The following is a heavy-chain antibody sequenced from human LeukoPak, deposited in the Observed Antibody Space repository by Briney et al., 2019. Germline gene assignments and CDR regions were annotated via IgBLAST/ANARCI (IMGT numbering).Heavy chain of an antibody. D-gene: IGHD6-19*01. J-gene: IGHJ5*02. CDR2: ISGSGGST. CDR3: ARDRGSGWYSNNWFDP. CDR1: GFTFSSYA. V-gene: IGHV3-23*01. Sequence: PGGSLRLSCAASGFTFSSYAMSWVRQAPGKGLEWVSAISGSGGSTYYADSVKGRFTISRDNSKNTLYLQMNSLRAEDTAVYYCARDRGSGWYSNNWFDPWGQGTLVTVSS.